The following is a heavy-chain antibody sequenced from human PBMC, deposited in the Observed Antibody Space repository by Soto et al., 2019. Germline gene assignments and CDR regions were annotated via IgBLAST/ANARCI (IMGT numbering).Heavy chain of an antibody. Sequence: PGGSLRLSCAASGFTFSNCWMSWVRQAPGKGLEWLANINMAGSDKYHMDSVRGRFTISRDNAKNSLYLQMSSLRVEDTAVYFCARDDSYGFLDFWGQGALVTVSP. CDR2: INMAGSDK. CDR1: GFTFSNCW. D-gene: IGHD4-17*01. J-gene: IGHJ4*02. V-gene: IGHV3-7*05. CDR3: ARDDSYGFLDF.